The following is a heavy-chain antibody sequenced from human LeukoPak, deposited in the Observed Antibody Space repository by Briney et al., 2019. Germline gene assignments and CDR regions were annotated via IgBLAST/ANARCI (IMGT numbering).Heavy chain of an antibody. CDR1: GYTFTSYG. J-gene: IGHJ4*02. Sequence: ASVKVSCKASGYTFTSYGISWVRQAPGQGLEWMGWISAYNGNTNYAQKLQGRVTMTTDTSTSTAYMELRSLRSDDTAVYYCARDRGSYDSSGYYPDYWGQGTLVTVSS. CDR3: ARDRGSYDSSGYYPDY. D-gene: IGHD3-22*01. V-gene: IGHV1-18*01. CDR2: ISAYNGNT.